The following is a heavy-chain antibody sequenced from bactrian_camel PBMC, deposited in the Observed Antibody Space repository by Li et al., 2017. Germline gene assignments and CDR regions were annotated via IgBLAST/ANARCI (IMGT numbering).Heavy chain of an antibody. D-gene: IGHD1*01. J-gene: IGHJ7*01. Sequence: HVQLVESGGGSVQAGGSQRLSCVVTDDAAEFEWIGWFRPDDKGERVGVAVIDRDGQTGYTDSVKGRFTISQDNAKKIAYLQMNSLKVEDTAMYYCAAKEGIHWVGKFLFLSYAMDYWGKGTQVTVS. CDR1: DDAAEFEW. V-gene: IGHV3S53*01. CDR2: IDRDGQT.